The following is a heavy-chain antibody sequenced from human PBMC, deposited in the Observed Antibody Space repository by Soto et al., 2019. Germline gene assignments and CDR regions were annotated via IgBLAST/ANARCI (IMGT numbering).Heavy chain of an antibody. CDR1: ADSISSGGYY. CDR2: IYYNGNT. Sequence: QVQLQASGPGLVKPSQTLSLTCTVSADSISSGGYYWNWVRQHPGTGLEWIAVIYYNGNTYYNPSLKRRVTISVDTSKAVVSLTLSSVTAAETAVYYCARVALGMAVAGLFYIYAMDVWCRGNTVSVSS. CDR3: ARVALGMAVAGLFYIYAMDV. J-gene: IGHJ6*02. D-gene: IGHD6-19*01. V-gene: IGHV4-31*03.